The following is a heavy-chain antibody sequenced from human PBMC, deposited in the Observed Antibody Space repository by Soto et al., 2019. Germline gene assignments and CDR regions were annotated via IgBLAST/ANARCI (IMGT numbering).Heavy chain of an antibody. CDR1: GFSFKNAW. Sequence: EAELVESGGGLVKPGGSLTLSCAAYGFSFKNAWMNWVRQAPGKGLEWVGRIKNKNDGGTTDYAAFVQGRSTISRDAPENTLYLHMTGLKTEDTAVYFCTGLWFGEIYNYWGQGSLVTVSS. V-gene: IGHV3-15*07. D-gene: IGHD3-10*01. CDR3: TGLWFGEIYNY. J-gene: IGHJ4*01. CDR2: IKNKNDGGTT.